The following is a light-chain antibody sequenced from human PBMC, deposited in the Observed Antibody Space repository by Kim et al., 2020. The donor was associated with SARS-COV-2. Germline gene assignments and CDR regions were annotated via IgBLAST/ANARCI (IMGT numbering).Light chain of an antibody. CDR2: GSI. V-gene: IGLV1-40*01. CDR3: QSYDTSLRGSV. J-gene: IGLJ2*01. CDR1: SSNIGAGHH. Sequence: QSVLTQPPSLSGAPGQRVTISCTGTSSNIGAGHHVHWYQHVPGTVPRLLIYGSINRPSGIPDRFSASKSGSSASLAITGLHAEDEAEYFCQSYDTSLRGSVFGGGTQLTVL.